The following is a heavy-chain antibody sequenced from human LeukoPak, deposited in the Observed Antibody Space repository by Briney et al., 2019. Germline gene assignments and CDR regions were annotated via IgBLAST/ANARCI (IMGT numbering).Heavy chain of an antibody. CDR1: GGSFSGYY. CDR3: ARGPPRYSSGWRDPYYYYYMDV. J-gene: IGHJ6*03. Sequence: PSETLSLTCAVYGGSFSGYYLSWIRQPPGKGLEWIGEINHSGSTNYNPSLKSRVTISVDTSKNQFSLKLSSVTAADTAVYYCARGPPRYSSGWRDPYYYYYMDVWGKGTTVTVSS. V-gene: IGHV4-34*01. CDR2: INHSGST. D-gene: IGHD6-19*01.